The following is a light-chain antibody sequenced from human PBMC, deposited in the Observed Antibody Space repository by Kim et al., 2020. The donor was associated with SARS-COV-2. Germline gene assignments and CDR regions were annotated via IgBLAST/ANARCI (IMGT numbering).Light chain of an antibody. Sequence: PGKRATLSCRASQSVSTDLAWYQKKSGQAPRLLIYGASTRATGIPARFSGSGSGTEFTLTISGLQSEDLAVYYCQQYKNWPPITFGQGTRLEIK. V-gene: IGKV3D-15*01. CDR3: QQYKNWPPIT. CDR1: QSVSTD. CDR2: GAS. J-gene: IGKJ5*01.